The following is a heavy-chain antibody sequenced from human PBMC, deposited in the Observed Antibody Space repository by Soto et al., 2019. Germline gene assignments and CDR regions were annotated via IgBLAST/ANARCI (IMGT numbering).Heavy chain of an antibody. CDR1: GGSFSGYY. CDR3: ARIAAAGSGY. Sequence: PSETLSLTCAVYGGSFSGYYWSWIRQPPGKGLEWIGEINHSGSTNYNPSLKSRVTISVDTSKNQFSLKLSSVTAADTAVYYCARIAAAGSGYWGQGTLVTVSS. CDR2: INHSGST. V-gene: IGHV4-34*01. D-gene: IGHD6-13*01. J-gene: IGHJ4*02.